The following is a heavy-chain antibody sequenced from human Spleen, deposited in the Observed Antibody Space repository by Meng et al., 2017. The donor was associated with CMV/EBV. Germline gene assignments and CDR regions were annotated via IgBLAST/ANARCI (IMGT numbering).Heavy chain of an antibody. D-gene: IGHD6-13*01. CDR3: AREAAGYYYYYGMDV. CDR2: IYYSGST. Sequence: GSLRLSCTVTGGSISSSSYYWGWIRQPPGKGLEWIGSIYYSGSTYYGPSLKSRVTISVDTSKNQFSLKVSSVTAADTAVYYCAREAAGYYYYYGMDVWGQGTTVTVSS. CDR1: GGSISSSSYY. V-gene: IGHV4-39*07. J-gene: IGHJ6*02.